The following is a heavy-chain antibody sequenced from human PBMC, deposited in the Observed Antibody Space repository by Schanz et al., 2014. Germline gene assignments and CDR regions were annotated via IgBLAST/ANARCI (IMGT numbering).Heavy chain of an antibody. CDR3: PRDGDFEY. D-gene: IGHD3-3*01. J-gene: IGHJ4*02. Sequence: SCAASGFTFSTYWMHWVRQAPGKGLVWVSGLTEGGGGTYYTDAVKGRFTISRDNSKNSLCLQMSRLRAEDMDFYYSPRDGDFEYEGKG. CDR2: LTEGGGGT. V-gene: IGHV3-23*01. CDR1: GFTFSTYW.